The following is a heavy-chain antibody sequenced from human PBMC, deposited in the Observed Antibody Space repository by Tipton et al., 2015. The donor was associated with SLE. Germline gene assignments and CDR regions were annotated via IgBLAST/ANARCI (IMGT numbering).Heavy chain of an antibody. V-gene: IGHV3-48*01. CDR2: ISSSSSTI. CDR1: GFTFSSYS. D-gene: IGHD1-26*01. Sequence: SLRLSCAASGFTFSSYSMNWVRQAPGKGLEWVSYISSSSSTIYNADSVKGRFTISRDNAKNSLYLQMNSLRAEDTAVYYCARVRELDLFDYWGQGTLVTVSS. CDR3: ARVRELDLFDY. J-gene: IGHJ4*02.